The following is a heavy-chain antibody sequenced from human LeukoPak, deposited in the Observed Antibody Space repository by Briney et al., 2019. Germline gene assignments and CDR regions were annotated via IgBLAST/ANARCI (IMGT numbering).Heavy chain of an antibody. Sequence: PGGSLRLSCAASGFTFSSNYMSWVRQAPGKGLEWVSFIYSGGSTYYPDSVMGRFTISRDNSKNTLYLQMNRLSAEDTAVYYCATQGNGYCSSTSCYSGDAFDIWSQGTMVTVSS. CDR2: IYSGGST. D-gene: IGHD2-2*03. J-gene: IGHJ3*02. CDR3: ATQGNGYCSSTSCYSGDAFDI. CDR1: GFTFSSNY. V-gene: IGHV3-53*01.